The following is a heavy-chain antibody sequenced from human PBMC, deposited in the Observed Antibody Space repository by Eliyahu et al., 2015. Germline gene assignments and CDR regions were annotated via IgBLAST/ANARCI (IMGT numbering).Heavy chain of an antibody. J-gene: IGHJ4*02. Sequence: QVQLQESGPGLVKPSXTLSLTCXVXGGSISSYYWSWIRQPPGKGLEWIGYIYYSGSTNYNPSLKSRVTISVDTSKNQFSLKLSSVTAADTAVYYCARGMITGTIDYWGQGTLVTVSS. D-gene: IGHD1-7*01. CDR3: ARGMITGTIDY. CDR2: IYYSGST. CDR1: GGSISSYY. V-gene: IGHV4-59*08.